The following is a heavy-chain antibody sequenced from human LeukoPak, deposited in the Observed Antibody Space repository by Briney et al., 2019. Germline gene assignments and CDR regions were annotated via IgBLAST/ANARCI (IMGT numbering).Heavy chain of an antibody. J-gene: IGHJ4*02. CDR3: ARAPTYDSNLRYFDY. CDR2: FDPEDGKT. Sequence: ASVKVSCKVSGYTLTELSMHWVRQAPGKGLEWMGGFDPEDGKTIYAQKFQGRVTMTEDTSTDTAYMELSSLRAEDTAVYYCARAPTYDSNLRYFDYWGQGTLVTVSS. D-gene: IGHD3-22*01. V-gene: IGHV1-24*01. CDR1: GYTLTELS.